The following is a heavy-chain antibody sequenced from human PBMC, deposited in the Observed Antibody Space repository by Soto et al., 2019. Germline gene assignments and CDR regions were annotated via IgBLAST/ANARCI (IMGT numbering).Heavy chain of an antibody. Sequence: QVQLVQSGAEVKKPGSSVKVSCKASGGTFSSYTISWVRQAPGQGLEWMGRIIPILGIANYAQKFQGRVTITADKSTSTAYMKLSSLRSEDTAVYYCAGRARNTAAGTGNPDYWGQGTLVTVSS. J-gene: IGHJ4*02. CDR3: AGRARNTAAGTGNPDY. CDR1: GGTFSSYT. CDR2: IIPILGIA. V-gene: IGHV1-69*02. D-gene: IGHD6-13*01.